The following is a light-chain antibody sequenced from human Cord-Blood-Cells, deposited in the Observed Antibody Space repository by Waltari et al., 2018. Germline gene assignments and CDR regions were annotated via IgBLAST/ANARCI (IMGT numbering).Light chain of an antibody. Sequence: IQMTQSPSSLSASVGDRVTITCRASQSISSYLNWYQQKPGKAPKLLIYASSSLQSGVPSRFSGSGSWTDFTLTISSLQPEDFATYYCQQRYSTPRTFGQGTKVEIK. V-gene: IGKV1-39*01. CDR3: QQRYSTPRT. J-gene: IGKJ1*01. CDR2: ASS. CDR1: QSISSY.